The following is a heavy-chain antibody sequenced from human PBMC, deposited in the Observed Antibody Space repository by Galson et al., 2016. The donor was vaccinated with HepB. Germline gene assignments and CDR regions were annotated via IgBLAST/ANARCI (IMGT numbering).Heavy chain of an antibody. V-gene: IGHV4-4*02. J-gene: IGHJ4*01. D-gene: IGHD6-19*01. Sequence: SETLSLTCTVSGGSISNDNWWSWVRQPPGKGLEWIGEIYRSGSTHYNPSLKSRATISVDKSNNRFSLRLNSVSAADTAIYFCASNGWYCLDYWGHGTLVTVSS. CDR3: ASNGWYCLDY. CDR2: IYRSGST. CDR1: GGSISNDNW.